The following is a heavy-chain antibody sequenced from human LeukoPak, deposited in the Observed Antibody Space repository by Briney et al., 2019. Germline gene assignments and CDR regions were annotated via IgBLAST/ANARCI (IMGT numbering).Heavy chain of an antibody. Sequence: ASVKVSCKASGYTFTSYGISWVRQAPGQGLEWMGWISAYNGNTNYAQKLQGRVTMTTSTSTAYMELRSLRSDDTAVYYCAREAVDTAMVTSDYWGQXTLVTVSS. CDR3: AREAVDTAMVTSDY. J-gene: IGHJ4*02. V-gene: IGHV1-18*01. CDR2: ISAYNGNT. CDR1: GYTFTSYG. D-gene: IGHD5-18*01.